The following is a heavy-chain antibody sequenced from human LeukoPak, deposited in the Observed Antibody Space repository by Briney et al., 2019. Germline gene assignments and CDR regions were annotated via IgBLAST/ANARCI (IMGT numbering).Heavy chain of an antibody. CDR2: IKQDGSEK. D-gene: IGHD2-2*01. CDR3: GVGQLLNYYYNMDV. V-gene: IGHV3-7*01. J-gene: IGHJ6*02. CDR1: GFTFSSYY. Sequence: GGSLRLSCAASGFTFSSYYMSWVRQAPGKGLEWVANIKQDGSEKYYVDSVKGRFTISRDNAKNSLYLQMNGLRAEDTAVYYCGVGQLLNYYYNMDVWGQGTTVTVSS.